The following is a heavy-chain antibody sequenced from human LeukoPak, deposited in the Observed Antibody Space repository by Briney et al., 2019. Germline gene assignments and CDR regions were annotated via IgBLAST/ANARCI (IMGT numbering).Heavy chain of an antibody. CDR2: IYSGGNT. Sequence: GGSLRLSCAAPGFTVSSNYMSWVRQTPGKGLEWVSVIYSGGNTYYADSVKGRFAISRDDSMNTVWLQMNSLRAEDTAVHYCARGKSSSWLNWGQGTLVTVSS. J-gene: IGHJ4*02. CDR3: ARGKSSSWLN. CDR1: GFTVSSNY. V-gene: IGHV3-53*01. D-gene: IGHD6-13*01.